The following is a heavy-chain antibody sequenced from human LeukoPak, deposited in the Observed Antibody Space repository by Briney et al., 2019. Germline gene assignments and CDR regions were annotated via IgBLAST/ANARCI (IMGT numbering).Heavy chain of an antibody. CDR2: INPVGGVT. V-gene: IGHV1-46*01. CDR3: ARLWSYYDNSGFFEDY. D-gene: IGHD3-22*01. J-gene: IGHJ4*02. CDR1: GYIFTNYY. Sequence: ASVKISCKASGYIFTNYYLYWVRQAPGQGLEWMGVINPVGGVTTYAQRFQGRVTMTRDTSTSTFDMELSSLKSEDTAAYYCARLWSYYDNSGFFEDYWGQGTLVTVSS.